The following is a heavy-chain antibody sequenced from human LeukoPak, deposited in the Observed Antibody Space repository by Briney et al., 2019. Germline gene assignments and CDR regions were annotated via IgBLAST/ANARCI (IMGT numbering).Heavy chain of an antibody. Sequence: SVKVSCKASGGTFSSYAISWVRQAPGQGLEWMGGIIPIFGTANYAQKFQGRVTITADESTSTAYMELSSLRSEDTAVYYCARGRHYVWGSYRYCDYWGQGTLVTVSS. V-gene: IGHV1-69*13. CDR1: GGTFSSYA. J-gene: IGHJ4*02. CDR2: IIPIFGTA. D-gene: IGHD3-16*02. CDR3: ARGRHYVWGSYRYCDY.